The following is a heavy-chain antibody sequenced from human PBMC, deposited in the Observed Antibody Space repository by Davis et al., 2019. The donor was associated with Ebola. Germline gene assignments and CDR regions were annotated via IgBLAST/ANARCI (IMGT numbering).Heavy chain of an antibody. Sequence: GESLKISCAASGFTFSNYWMTWVRQAPGKGLEWVANITQDGSAKPYVGSVKGRFTISRDNSKNSLYLDMRSLRADDTAVYYCATNCSGATCYSGGDYWGQGTLVTVSS. CDR1: GFTFSNYW. J-gene: IGHJ4*02. CDR2: ITQDGSAK. V-gene: IGHV3-7*03. CDR3: ATNCSGATCYSGGDY. D-gene: IGHD2-2*01.